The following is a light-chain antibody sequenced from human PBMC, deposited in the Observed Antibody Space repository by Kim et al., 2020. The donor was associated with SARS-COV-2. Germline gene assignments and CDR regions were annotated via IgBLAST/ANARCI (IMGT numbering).Light chain of an antibody. J-gene: IGLJ1*01. CDR1: NIASKS. CDR3: QVWDSSSDPRYV. CDR2: YDS. Sequence: GKTARMTCGGNNIASKSVHWYQQKPGQAPVLVIYYDSDRPSGIPERFSGSNSGNTATLTISRVEAGDEADYYCQVWDSSSDPRYVFGTGTKVTVL. V-gene: IGLV3-21*04.